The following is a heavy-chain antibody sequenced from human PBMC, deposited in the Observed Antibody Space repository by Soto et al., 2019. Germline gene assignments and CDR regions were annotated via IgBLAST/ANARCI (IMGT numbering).Heavy chain of an antibody. V-gene: IGHV1-58*01. D-gene: IGHD1-26*01. CDR3: AGEAPGVAASARPLAA. CDR2: IDVGSGNT. J-gene: IGHJ5*02. Sequence: SVKVSCKASGFTFTSSAVQWVRQARGQRLEWIGWIDVGSGNTNYAQKFQERVTITRDMSTSTAYMELSSLRSEDTSVYDCAGEAPGVAASARPLAAWGQGTVVTDSS. CDR1: GFTFTSSA.